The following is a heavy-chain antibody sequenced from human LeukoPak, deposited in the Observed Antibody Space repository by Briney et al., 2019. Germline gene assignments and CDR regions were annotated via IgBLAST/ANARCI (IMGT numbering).Heavy chain of an antibody. CDR2: IYYSGST. D-gene: IGHD2-15*01. V-gene: IGHV4-59*01. CDR1: GGSISSYY. Sequence: PSETLSLTCTVSGGSISSYYWSWIRQPPGKGLEWIGYIYYSGSTNYNPSLKSRVTISVDTSKNQFSLKLSSVTAADTAVHYCAREWRGRYYYYYMDVWGKGTTVAVSS. J-gene: IGHJ6*03. CDR3: AREWRGRYYYYYMDV.